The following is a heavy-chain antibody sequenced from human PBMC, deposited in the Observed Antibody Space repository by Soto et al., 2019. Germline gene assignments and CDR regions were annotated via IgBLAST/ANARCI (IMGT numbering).Heavy chain of an antibody. D-gene: IGHD3-22*01. CDR3: ARDQVCEDSRGNLLGY. CDR1: GYIFTSYG. J-gene: IGHJ4*02. CDR2: ISTHNGDR. Sequence: QVQLVQSGGEVRKPGASVKVSCKASGYIFTSYGINWVRQAPGQGLEWMGWISTHNGDRKYATKLQGRVTMTTDTSTSTAYMELRSLTSDDTAVYYCARDQVCEDSRGNLLGYWGQGTLVTVSS. V-gene: IGHV1-18*01.